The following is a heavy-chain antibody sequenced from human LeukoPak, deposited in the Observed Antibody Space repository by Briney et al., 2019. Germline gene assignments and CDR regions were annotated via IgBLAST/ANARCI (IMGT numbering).Heavy chain of an antibody. Sequence: GASVKVSCKASGYTFTSYTIHWVRQAPGQRLEWMGWINAGNGNTKYSQEFQDRVTITRDTSASTAYMELSSLRSEDMAVYYCARAPSAGLRYFDWFAVSGNWFDPWGQGTLVTVSS. J-gene: IGHJ5*02. D-gene: IGHD3-9*01. V-gene: IGHV1-3*03. CDR3: ARAPSAGLRYFDWFAVSGNWFDP. CDR1: GYTFTSYT. CDR2: INAGNGNT.